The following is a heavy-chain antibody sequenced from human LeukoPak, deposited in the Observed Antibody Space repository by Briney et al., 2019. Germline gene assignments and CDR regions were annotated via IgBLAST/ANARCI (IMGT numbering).Heavy chain of an antibody. V-gene: IGHV4-34*01. CDR2: INHSGST. J-gene: IGHJ6*03. CDR3: ARHGLGYCSGGSCYSGFPRNYYYMDV. D-gene: IGHD2-15*01. Sequence: SETLSLTCAVYGGSFSGYYWSWIRQPPGKGLEWIGEINHSGSTNYNPSLKSRVTISVDTSKNQFSLKLSSVTAADTAVYYCARHGLGYCSGGSCYSGFPRNYYYMDVWGKGTTVTISS. CDR1: GGSFSGYY.